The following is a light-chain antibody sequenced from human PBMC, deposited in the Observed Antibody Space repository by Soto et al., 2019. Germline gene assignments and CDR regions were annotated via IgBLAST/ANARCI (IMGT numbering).Light chain of an antibody. Sequence: EIVMTQSPATLSVSPGERATLSCRASQRVSSNLAWYQQKPGQAPRLLIYGASTRTTGIPARFSGSGYGTEFTLTIRSLQSEDFAVYYCQQYNNWPRGPFGQGTKLEIK. CDR3: QQYNNWPRGP. V-gene: IGKV3-15*01. J-gene: IGKJ2*01. CDR2: GAS. CDR1: QRVSSN.